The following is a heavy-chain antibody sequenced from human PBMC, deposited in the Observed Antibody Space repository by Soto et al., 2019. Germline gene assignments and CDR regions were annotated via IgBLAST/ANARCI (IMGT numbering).Heavy chain of an antibody. CDR3: TRRPLGDPIWGSYWFDP. CDR2: IRYKANGGTT. J-gene: IGHJ5*02. D-gene: IGHD3-16*01. Sequence: EVQLVESGGDLVQPGRSLRLSCTASGFTFGDYGLSWFRQAPGKGLEWVGFIRYKANGGTTEYAASVKGRFTISSDDSRSIAYLQMNSMKTADAAVYYCTRRPLGDPIWGSYWFDPWGQGIRVTVSS. CDR1: GFTFGDYG. V-gene: IGHV3-49*03.